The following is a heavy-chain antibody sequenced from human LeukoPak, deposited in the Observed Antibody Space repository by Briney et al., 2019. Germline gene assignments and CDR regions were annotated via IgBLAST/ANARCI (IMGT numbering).Heavy chain of an antibody. V-gene: IGHV4-34*01. J-gene: IGHJ4*02. CDR1: GGSFSGYY. Sequence: PSETLSLTCAVYGGSFSGYYWSWIRQPPGKGLEWIGEISHSGSTYYNPSLKSRVTISVDTSKNQFSLKLSSVTAADTAVYYCARNLRRFYYFDYWGQGTLVTVSS. CDR3: ARNLRRFYYFDY. CDR2: ISHSGST. D-gene: IGHD4-17*01.